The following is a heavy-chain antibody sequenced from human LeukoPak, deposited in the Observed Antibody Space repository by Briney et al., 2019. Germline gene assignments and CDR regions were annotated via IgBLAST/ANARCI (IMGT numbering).Heavy chain of an antibody. CDR2: ISGDSYYI. Sequence: GGSLRLSCAASGFAFNSYTINWVRQAPGKGLEWVSSISGDSYYIYYAESVRGQFTISRDNAKKSAYLQMNSLRAEDSAVYYCARTGRDYYYYGMDVWGQGTTVTVSS. D-gene: IGHD3-10*01. CDR1: GFAFNSYT. CDR3: ARTGRDYYYYGMDV. V-gene: IGHV3-21*01. J-gene: IGHJ6*02.